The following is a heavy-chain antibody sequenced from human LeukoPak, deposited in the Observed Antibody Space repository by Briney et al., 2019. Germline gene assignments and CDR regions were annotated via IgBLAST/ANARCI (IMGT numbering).Heavy chain of an antibody. CDR1: GGSISSCY. D-gene: IGHD3-10*01. V-gene: IGHV4-4*07. CDR3: ARDSQLWSPLLYFDY. J-gene: IGHJ4*02. CDR2: IYTSGSS. Sequence: SETLSLTCTVSGGSISSCYWSWIRQPAGKGLEWIGRIYTSGSSNYNPSLKSRVTMSVGTSKNQFSLKLSSVTAADTAVYYCARDSQLWSPLLYFDYWGQGTLVTVSS.